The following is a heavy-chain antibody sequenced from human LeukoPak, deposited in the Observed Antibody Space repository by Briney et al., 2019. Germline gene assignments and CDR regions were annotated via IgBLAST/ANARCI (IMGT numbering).Heavy chain of an antibody. CDR3: ARVGNWAEDDAFVI. V-gene: IGHV1-8*01. J-gene: IGHJ3*02. Sequence: ASVKVSCKASGYTFTSYDINWVRQATGQGLEWMGWMNPNSGNTGYAQKFQGRVTMTRNTSISTAYMELSSLRSGDTAVYYCARVGNWAEDDAFVIWGQGTMVTVSS. D-gene: IGHD7-27*01. CDR2: MNPNSGNT. CDR1: GYTFTSYD.